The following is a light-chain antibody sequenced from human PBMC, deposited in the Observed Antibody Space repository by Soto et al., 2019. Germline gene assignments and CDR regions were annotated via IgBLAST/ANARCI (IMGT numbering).Light chain of an antibody. J-gene: IGKJ5*01. V-gene: IGKV1-39*01. Sequence: EIEMTQSTSSLSASVGDRVTITCRASQSISSYLNWYQQKPGKAPKLLIYAASSLQSGVPSRFSGSGSGTDFTLTISSLQPEDFATYYCQQSYSTPQTFAQRTRLAI. CDR2: AAS. CDR3: QQSYSTPQT. CDR1: QSISSY.